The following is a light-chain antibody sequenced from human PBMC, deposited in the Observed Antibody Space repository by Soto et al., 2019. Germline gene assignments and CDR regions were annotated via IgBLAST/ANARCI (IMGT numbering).Light chain of an antibody. J-gene: IGLJ2*01. V-gene: IGLV2-23*01. CDR3: CSYAGSSTFVV. Sequence: QSSLTQRAFVSGSPGQSVTISCTGTSSDVGSYNLVSWYQQHPGKAPKLMIYEGSKRPSGVSNRFSGSKSGNTASLTISGLQAEDEADYYCCSYAGSSTFVVFGGGTKVTVL. CDR2: EGS. CDR1: SSDVGSYNL.